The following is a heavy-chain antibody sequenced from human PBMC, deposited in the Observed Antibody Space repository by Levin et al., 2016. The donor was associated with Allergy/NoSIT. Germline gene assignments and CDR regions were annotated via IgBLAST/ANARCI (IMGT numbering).Heavy chain of an antibody. CDR3: ARGSPPDY. V-gene: IGHV1-69*13. Sequence: SVKVSCKASGGTITRSIVSWVRQAPGQGLEWMGGVIPIFGTANYAQKFQGRVAITADESATTVYMHLTNLTSDDTAVYYCARGSPPDYWGQGTLVIVSS. CDR2: VIPIFGTA. CDR1: GGTITRSI. J-gene: IGHJ4*02.